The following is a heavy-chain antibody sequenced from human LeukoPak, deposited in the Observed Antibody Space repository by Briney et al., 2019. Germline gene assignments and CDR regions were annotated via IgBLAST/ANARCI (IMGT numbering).Heavy chain of an antibody. J-gene: IGHJ5*02. CDR3: ARTPHIVVVPAALSPVWFDP. V-gene: IGHV3-7*01. CDR1: GFTFSSYW. Sequence: GGSLRLSCAASGFTFSSYWMSWVRQAPGKGLEWVANIKQDGSEKYYVDSVKGRFTISRDNAKNSLYLQMNSLRAEDTAVYYCARTPHIVVVPAALSPVWFDPWGQGTLVTVS. CDR2: IKQDGSEK. D-gene: IGHD2-2*01.